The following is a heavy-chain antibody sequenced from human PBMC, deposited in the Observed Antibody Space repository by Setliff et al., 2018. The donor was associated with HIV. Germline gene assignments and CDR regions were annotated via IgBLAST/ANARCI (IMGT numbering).Heavy chain of an antibody. Sequence: SETLSLTCSVSDGSMTSGSYYWGWIRQPPGKGLEWIGYIHHSGGVNYYPSLKGRGTISLDTSKNQFSLRLTSVTAADTAVYYCARRGYSGYASGWFGPWGQGTLVTVSS. D-gene: IGHD5-12*01. V-gene: IGHV4-61*05. CDR1: DGSMTSGSYY. CDR2: IHHSGGV. J-gene: IGHJ5*02. CDR3: ARRGYSGYASGWFGP.